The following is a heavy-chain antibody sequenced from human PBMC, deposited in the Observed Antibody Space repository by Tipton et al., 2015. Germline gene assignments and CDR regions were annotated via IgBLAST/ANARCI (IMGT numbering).Heavy chain of an antibody. Sequence: TLSLTCTVSGGSVTSGSYYWNWIRQPPGQGLEWIGYIYYSGSTSYNPSLKSRVTISTDTSKNQFSLKLRSVTAADTAVYYCARDSSGGDYLGYYYYGMDVWGQGTTVTVSS. V-gene: IGHV4-61*01. D-gene: IGHD2-21*01. J-gene: IGHJ6*02. CDR3: ARDSSGGDYLGYYYYGMDV. CDR2: IYYSGST. CDR1: GGSVTSGSYY.